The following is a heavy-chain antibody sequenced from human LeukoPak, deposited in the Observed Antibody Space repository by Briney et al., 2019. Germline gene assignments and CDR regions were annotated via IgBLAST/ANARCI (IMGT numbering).Heavy chain of an antibody. CDR2: INSDGGRT. Sequence: GGSLRLSCAASGFTFYGYWMQWGGQAPGKGPVLVSRINSDGGRTTYADYVKSRFAVSRDNAKNTLYLQMSRLRAEDTAVYYCARDYYGPGYWGQGTLVTV. D-gene: IGHD3-10*01. J-gene: IGHJ4*02. CDR1: GFTFYGYW. V-gene: IGHV3-74*01. CDR3: ARDYYGPGY.